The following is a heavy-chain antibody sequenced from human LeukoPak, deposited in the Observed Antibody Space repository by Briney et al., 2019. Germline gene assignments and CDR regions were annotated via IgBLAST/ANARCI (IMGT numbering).Heavy chain of an antibody. J-gene: IGHJ4*02. CDR2: IYTSGST. D-gene: IGHD5-18*01. CDR3: ARVGPGYGYDY. Sequence: AETLSLTCTVSGGSISCYYWSWIRQPAGKGLEWIGRIYTSGSTNYNPSLKSRVTMLVDTSKNQFSLKLSSVTAADTAVYYCARVGPGYGYDYWGQGTLVTVSS. CDR1: GGSISCYY. V-gene: IGHV4-4*07.